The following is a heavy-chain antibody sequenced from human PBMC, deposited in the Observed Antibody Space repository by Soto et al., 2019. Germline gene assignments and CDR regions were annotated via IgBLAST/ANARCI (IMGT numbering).Heavy chain of an antibody. D-gene: IGHD2-8*01. CDR3: ARWAVSVLHY. CDR2: RSAYNGKT. CDR1: GYTFTNYY. V-gene: IGHV1-18*04. J-gene: IGHJ4*02. Sequence: ASVKVSCKASGYTFTNYYMHWVRPAPGQGLEGMGWRSAYNGKTNYAQKLQGRVTMTTDTSTITAYMELRSLRSDDTAVYYCARWAVSVLHYWGQGTLVTVSS.